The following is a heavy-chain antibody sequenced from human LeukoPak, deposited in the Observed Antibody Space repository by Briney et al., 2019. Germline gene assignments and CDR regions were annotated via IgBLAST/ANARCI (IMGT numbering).Heavy chain of an antibody. CDR1: GFTFSSYW. J-gene: IGHJ4*02. D-gene: IGHD6-13*01. Sequence: GGSLRLSCVASGFTFSSYWMSWVRQAPGKGLEWVANIKQDGSEKYYVDSVKGRFTISRDNAKNSLHLQVSSLRAEDTAVYYCARGRQQMTYSDYWGQGTLVTVSS. V-gene: IGHV3-7*03. CDR2: IKQDGSEK. CDR3: ARGRQQMTYSDY.